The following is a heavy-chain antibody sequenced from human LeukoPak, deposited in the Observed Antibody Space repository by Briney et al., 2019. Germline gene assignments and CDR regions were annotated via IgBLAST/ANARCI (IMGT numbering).Heavy chain of an antibody. J-gene: IGHJ4*02. CDR2: IYYSGST. Sequence: SQTLSLTSAVYGGSFSVEYWSCIRQPPGTRVEWIGGIYYSGSTYYNPSLKSRVTISVDTSKNQFSLKLNSVTAADTAVYYCARDDTLDYYDSSGLSIWGQGTLVTVSS. CDR1: GGSFSVEY. CDR3: ARDDTLDYYDSSGLSI. V-gene: IGHV4-34*01. D-gene: IGHD3-22*01.